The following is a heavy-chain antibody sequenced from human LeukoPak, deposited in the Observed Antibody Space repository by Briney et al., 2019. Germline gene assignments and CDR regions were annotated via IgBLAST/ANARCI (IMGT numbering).Heavy chain of an antibody. CDR2: INAGNGNT. J-gene: IGHJ4*02. CDR1: GYTFTSYA. V-gene: IGHV1-3*01. CDR3: ARGGESGSFPAYDY. Sequence: VASVKVSCKASGYTFTSYAMHWVRQAPGQRLEWMGWINAGNGNTKYSQKFQGRVTIIRDTSASTAYMELSSLRSEDTAVYYCARGGESGSFPAYDYWGQGTLVTVSS. D-gene: IGHD1-26*01.